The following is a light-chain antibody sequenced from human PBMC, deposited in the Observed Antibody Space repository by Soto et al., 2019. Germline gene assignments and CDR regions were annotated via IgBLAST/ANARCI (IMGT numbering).Light chain of an antibody. CDR1: QSVTSNS. J-gene: IGKJ1*01. CDR2: GAS. CDR3: QQYGSSRT. V-gene: IGKV3-20*01. Sequence: EIVLTQSPGTLSFPAGERATLSFRASQSVTSNSLAWYHQKFGQPPRLLIYGASSRATGIPDRFSGSGSGTDFTLTISRLEPEDFAVYYCQQYGSSRTFGQGTKVDI.